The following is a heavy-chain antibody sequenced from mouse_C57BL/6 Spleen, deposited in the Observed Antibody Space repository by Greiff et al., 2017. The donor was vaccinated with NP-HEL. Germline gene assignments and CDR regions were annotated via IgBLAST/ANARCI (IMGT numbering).Heavy chain of an antibody. CDR3: AREKGYYGSRGYFDV. CDR1: GYAFSSSW. CDR2: IYPGDGDT. Sequence: QVQLQQSGPELVKPGASVKISCKASGYAFSSSWMNWVKQRPGKGLEWIGRIYPGDGDTNYNGKFKGKATLTADKSSSTAYMQLSSLTSEDSAVYFCAREKGYYGSRGYFDVWGTGTTVTVSS. J-gene: IGHJ1*03. D-gene: IGHD1-1*01. V-gene: IGHV1-82*01.